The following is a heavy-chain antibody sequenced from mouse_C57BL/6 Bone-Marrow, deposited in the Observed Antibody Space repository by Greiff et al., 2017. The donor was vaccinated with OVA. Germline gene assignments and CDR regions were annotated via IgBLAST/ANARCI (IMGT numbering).Heavy chain of an antibody. CDR1: GYAFTNYL. V-gene: IGHV1-54*01. CDR2: INPGSGGT. CDR3: AREGQREYYFDY. Sequence: VQLQQSGAELVRPGTSVKVSCKASGYAFTNYLIEWVKQRPGQGLEWIGVINPGSGGTNYNEKFKGKATLTADKSSSTAYMQLSSLTCEDSAVYFGAREGQREYYFDYWGQGTTLTVSS. J-gene: IGHJ2*01. D-gene: IGHD3-3*01.